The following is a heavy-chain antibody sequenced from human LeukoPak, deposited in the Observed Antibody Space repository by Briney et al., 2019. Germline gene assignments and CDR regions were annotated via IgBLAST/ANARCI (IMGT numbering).Heavy chain of an antibody. CDR1: GGSISSGGYS. CDR3: ASQILDNSGYVLDY. CDR2: IYHSGST. D-gene: IGHD3-22*01. V-gene: IGHV4-30-2*01. Sequence: PSETLSLTCAVSGGSISSGGYSWSWIRQPPGKGLEWIEYIYHSGSTYYNPSLKSRVTISVDRSKNQFSLKLSSVTAAATDVYACASQILDNSGYVLDYWGQGTLVTVSS. J-gene: IGHJ4*02.